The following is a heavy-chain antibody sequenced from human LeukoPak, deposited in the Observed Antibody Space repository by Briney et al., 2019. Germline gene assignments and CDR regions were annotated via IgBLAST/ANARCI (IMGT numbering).Heavy chain of an antibody. Sequence: SVKVSCKASGGTFSSYAISWVRQAPGQGPEWMGRIIPILGIANYAQKFQGRVTITADKSTSTAYMELSSLRSEDTAVYYCARDPLSAAGNLVLAEYFQHWGQGTLVTVSS. V-gene: IGHV1-69*04. CDR2: IIPILGIA. CDR1: GGTFSSYA. J-gene: IGHJ1*01. CDR3: ARDPLSAAGNLVLAEYFQH. D-gene: IGHD6-13*01.